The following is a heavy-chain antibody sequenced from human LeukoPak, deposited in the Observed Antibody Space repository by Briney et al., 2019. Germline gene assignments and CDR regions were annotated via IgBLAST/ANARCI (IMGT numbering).Heavy chain of an antibody. J-gene: IGHJ4*02. D-gene: IGHD6-19*01. CDR1: GGSISSSSYY. CDR3: ARDRGRGSGLFDY. CDR2: IYYSGST. V-gene: IGHV4-39*07. Sequence: PSETLSLTCTVSGGSISSSSYYWGWIRQPPGKGLEWIGSIYYSGSTYYNPSLKSRVTISVDTSKNQFSLKLSSVTAADTAVYYCARDRGRGSGLFDYWGQGTLVTVSS.